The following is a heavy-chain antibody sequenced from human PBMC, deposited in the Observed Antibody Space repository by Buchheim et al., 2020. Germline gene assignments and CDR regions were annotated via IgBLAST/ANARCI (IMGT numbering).Heavy chain of an antibody. J-gene: IGHJ6*02. V-gene: IGHV3-74*01. CDR3: ARDPPSRIAALNRGMDV. Sequence: EGQLVESGGGLVQPGGSLRLSCAASGFTFSSYWMHWVRQAPGKGLVWVSRINSDGSSTSYADSVKGRFTISRDTATNTLYLQMNSLRAEDTAVYYCARDPPSRIAALNRGMDVWGQGT. CDR2: INSDGSST. D-gene: IGHD6-6*01. CDR1: GFTFSSYW.